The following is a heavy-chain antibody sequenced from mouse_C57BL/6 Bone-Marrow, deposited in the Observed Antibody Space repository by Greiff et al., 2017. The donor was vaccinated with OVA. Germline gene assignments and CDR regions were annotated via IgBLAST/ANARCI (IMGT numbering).Heavy chain of an antibody. V-gene: IGHV14-4*01. CDR3: TGGLLLWVAY. D-gene: IGHD1-1*01. Sequence: EVQLQQSGAELVRPGASVKLSCTASGFNITDDYMNWVKQRPEQGLEWIGWIDPENGDPEYDSKFKGKATLTADTSSNTASLQLSSLTAEDTAVYYGTGGLLLWVAYWGQGTLVTVSA. CDR2: IDPENGDP. J-gene: IGHJ3*01. CDR1: GFNITDDY.